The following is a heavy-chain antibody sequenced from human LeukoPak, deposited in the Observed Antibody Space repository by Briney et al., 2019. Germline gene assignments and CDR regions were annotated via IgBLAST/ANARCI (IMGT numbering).Heavy chain of an antibody. D-gene: IGHD3-3*01. V-gene: IGHV3-7*01. Sequence: GGSLRLSCAASGFTFSSYWMSWVRQAPGKGLEWVANIKQDGTEKYYVDSVKGRLTISRDNAKKSLYLQMNNLRAEDTAVYYCLSSDFWRTYYSGENRWGQGTLVTVSS. CDR2: IKQDGTEK. CDR3: LSSDFWRTYYSGENR. CDR1: GFTFSSYW. J-gene: IGHJ5*02.